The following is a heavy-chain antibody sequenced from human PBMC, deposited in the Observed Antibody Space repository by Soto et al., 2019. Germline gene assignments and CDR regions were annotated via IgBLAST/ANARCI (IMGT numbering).Heavy chain of an antibody. CDR2: ISSSSTYI. CDR1: GFIFSDYS. CDR3: ARGDYYYYGLDV. V-gene: IGHV3-21*01. J-gene: IGHJ6*02. Sequence: LRLSCAASGFIFSDYSMNWVRQAPGKGLEWVSSISSSSTYIYYADSVKGRFTISRDNAKNSLNLQMNSLRAEDTAVYYCARGDYYYYGLDVWGQGTTVTVSS.